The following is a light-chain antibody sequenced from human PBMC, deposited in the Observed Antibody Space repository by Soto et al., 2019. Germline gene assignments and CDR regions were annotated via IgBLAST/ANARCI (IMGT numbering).Light chain of an antibody. CDR3: LQGSHWPRT. CDR2: KVS. J-gene: IGKJ1*01. CDR1: QSLVYSDGNTY. Sequence: DVVMTQSPLSLPVTLGQPASISCRSSQSLVYSDGNTYLTWFQQRPGQSPRRLNYKVSNRDSGVPDRFSGSGSGTDFTLKISRVEAEDVGVYYCLQGSHWPRTFGQGTKVEIK. V-gene: IGKV2-30*01.